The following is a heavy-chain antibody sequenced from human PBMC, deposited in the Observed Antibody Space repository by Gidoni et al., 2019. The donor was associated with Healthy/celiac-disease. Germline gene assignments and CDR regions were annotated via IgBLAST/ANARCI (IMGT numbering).Heavy chain of an antibody. CDR1: GGSFSGYY. D-gene: IGHD2-2*02. J-gene: IGHJ4*02. Sequence: QVQLQQWGAGLLKPSETLSLTCAVYGGSFSGYYWSWIRQPPGKGLEWIGEINHSGSTNYNPSLKSRVTISVDTSKNQFSLKLSSVTAADTAVYYCARDQGRRCSSTSCYTGSFDYWGQGTLVTVSS. V-gene: IGHV4-34*01. CDR3: ARDQGRRCSSTSCYTGSFDY. CDR2: INHSGST.